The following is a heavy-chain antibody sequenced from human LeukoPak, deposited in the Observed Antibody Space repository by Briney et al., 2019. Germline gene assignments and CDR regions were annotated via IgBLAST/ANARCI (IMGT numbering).Heavy chain of an antibody. D-gene: IGHD5-12*01. CDR1: GGSISSSSYY. V-gene: IGHV4-39*07. J-gene: IGHJ4*02. CDR3: ARWASGYSSREGFDY. Sequence: SETLSLTCTVSGGSISSSSYYWGWIRQPPGKGLEWIGSIYYSGSTYYNPSLKSRVTISVDTSKNQFSLKLSSVTAADTAVYYCARWASGYSSREGFDYWGQGALVIVSS. CDR2: IYYSGST.